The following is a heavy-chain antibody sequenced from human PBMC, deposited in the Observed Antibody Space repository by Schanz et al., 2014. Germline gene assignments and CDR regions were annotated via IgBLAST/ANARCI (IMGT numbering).Heavy chain of an antibody. CDR3: ARVSMEFERGKSYYYYMDV. J-gene: IGHJ6*03. CDR2: IIPIHGIA. CDR1: GGTFNSYT. Sequence: QVQLVHSGAEVKKPGSSMKVSCKASGGTFNSYTINWLRQAPGQGLEWMGRIIPIHGIANYAQNFQGRVTITADKSTSTAYMELNSLTSEDTAVYYCARVSMEFERGKSYYYYMDVWGRGTTVTVSS. D-gene: IGHD3-10*01. V-gene: IGHV1-69*02.